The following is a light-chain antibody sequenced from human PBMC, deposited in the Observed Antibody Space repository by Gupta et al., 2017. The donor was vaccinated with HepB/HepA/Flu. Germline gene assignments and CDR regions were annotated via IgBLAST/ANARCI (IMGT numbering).Light chain of an antibody. J-gene: IGKJ1*01. V-gene: IGKV1-39*01. CDR2: DAT. Sequence: DIQMTQSPSSLSASVGDRVTITCRASQSISSSLNWYQQRPGKAPKLLIYDATTLQSGVPSRFSGSGSGTDFSLTIGRLQPEDFVTYYCQQNYRTPWTFGQGTKVEVK. CDR3: QQNYRTPWT. CDR1: QSISSS.